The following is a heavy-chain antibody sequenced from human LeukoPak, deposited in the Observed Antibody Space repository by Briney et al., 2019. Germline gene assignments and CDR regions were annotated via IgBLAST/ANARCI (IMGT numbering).Heavy chain of an antibody. CDR1: GGSISSYY. CDR2: IYYSGST. D-gene: IGHD5-12*01. CDR3: ARGVARASDFDY. V-gene: IGHV4-59*08. Sequence: PSETLSLTCTVSGGSISSYYWSWIRQPPGKGLEWIGYIYYSGSTNYNPSLKSRVTISVDTSKNQFSLKLSSVTAADTAVYHCARGVARASDFDYWGQGTLVTVSS. J-gene: IGHJ4*02.